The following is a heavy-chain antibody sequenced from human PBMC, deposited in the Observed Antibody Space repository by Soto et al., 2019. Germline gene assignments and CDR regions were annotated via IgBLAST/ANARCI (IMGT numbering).Heavy chain of an antibody. Sequence: PGGSLRLSCAASGFTFSSYAMHWVRQAPGKGLEWVAVIWYDGSNKYYADSVKGRFTISRDNSKNTLYLQMNSLRAEDTAVYYCARDGPGYYYDSSGYPFFDYWGQGTLVTVSS. V-gene: IGHV3-33*08. CDR2: IWYDGSNK. CDR1: GFTFSSYA. D-gene: IGHD3-22*01. J-gene: IGHJ4*02. CDR3: ARDGPGYYYDSSGYPFFDY.